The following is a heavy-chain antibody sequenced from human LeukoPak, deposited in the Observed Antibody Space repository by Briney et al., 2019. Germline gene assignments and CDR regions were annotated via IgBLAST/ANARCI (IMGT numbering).Heavy chain of an antibody. CDR3: ARDLSLSAAAGPLDAFDI. J-gene: IGHJ3*02. Sequence: ASVKVSCKASGYTFTSYGISWVRQAPGQGLEWMGWISAYNGNTNYAQKLQGRVTMTTDTSTSTAYMELSSLRPEDTAVYYCARDLSLSAAAGPLDAFDIWGQGTMVTVSS. CDR2: ISAYNGNT. D-gene: IGHD6-13*01. V-gene: IGHV1-18*01. CDR1: GYTFTSYG.